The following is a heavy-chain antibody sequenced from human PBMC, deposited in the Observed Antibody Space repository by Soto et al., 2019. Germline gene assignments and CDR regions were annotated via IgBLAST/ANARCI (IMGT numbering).Heavy chain of an antibody. J-gene: IGHJ5*01. CDR3: ARDRYFYDSAGYYRTLDS. CDR2: IFHSGIT. D-gene: IGHD3-22*01. Sequence: SETLFLTCTISGGAFNNDYWTWVRHCPGTVLEWIGYIFHSGITDYNPSVKSRVTISIDKSKNLFSLKLTSVTAADTAVYYCARDRYFYDSAGYYRTLDSWGQGILVTVSS. V-gene: IGHV4-59*01. CDR1: GGAFNNDY.